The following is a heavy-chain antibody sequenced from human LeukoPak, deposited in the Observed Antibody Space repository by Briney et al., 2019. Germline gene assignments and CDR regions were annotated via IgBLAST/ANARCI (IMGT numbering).Heavy chain of an antibody. J-gene: IGHJ6*02. CDR1: GFTFSNAW. Sequence: GGSLRLSCAASGFTFSNAWMNWVRQAPGKGLEWVGRIKSKTDGGTTDYAAPVKGRFTISRDDSKNTLYLQMNSLKTEDTAVYYCTTDQGVRGYYYYYGMDVWGQGTTVTVSS. CDR2: IKSKTDGGTT. V-gene: IGHV3-15*01. CDR3: TTDQGVRGYYYYYGMDV. D-gene: IGHD3-10*01.